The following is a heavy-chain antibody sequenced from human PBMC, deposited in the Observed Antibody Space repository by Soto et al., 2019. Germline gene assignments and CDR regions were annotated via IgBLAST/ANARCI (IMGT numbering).Heavy chain of an antibody. V-gene: IGHV3-48*03. Sequence: EVQLVESGGGLVQPGGSLRLSCAASGFTFSSYEMNWVRQAPGKGLEWVSYISNSGSTTYYADSVKGRFTISRDNAKNSLYLQMNSLRAEDTASYYCARGNPFYYDNSGFDYWGQGTLVTVSS. D-gene: IGHD3-22*01. CDR3: ARGNPFYYDNSGFDY. CDR1: GFTFSSYE. CDR2: ISNSGSTT. J-gene: IGHJ4*02.